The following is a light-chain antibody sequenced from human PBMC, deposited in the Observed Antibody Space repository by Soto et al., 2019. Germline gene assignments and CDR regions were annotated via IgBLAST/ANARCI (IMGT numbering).Light chain of an antibody. Sequence: QLVLTQSSSASASLGSSVKLTCTLSSGHSSYIIAWHQQQPGKAPRYLMKLEGSGSYNKGSGVPDRFSGSSSGADRYLTIPNLQSEDEADYYCETWDSTSVVFGGGTKLTVL. J-gene: IGLJ2*01. CDR3: ETWDSTSVV. V-gene: IGLV4-60*03. CDR1: SGHSSYI. CDR2: LEGSGSY.